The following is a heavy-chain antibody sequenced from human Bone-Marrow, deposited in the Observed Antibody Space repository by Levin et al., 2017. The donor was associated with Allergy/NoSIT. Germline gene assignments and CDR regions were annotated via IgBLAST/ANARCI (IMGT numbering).Heavy chain of an antibody. CDR2: IRISSRNI. CDR1: GFIFSDYS. D-gene: IGHD2-15*01. Sequence: GGSLRLSCAASGFIFSDYSMSWIRQAPGKGLEWVSYIRISSRNIYYADSVKGRFTISRDNAKNSLYLQMNSLRAEDTAVYYCARDRLRGEMCSGGYCYSDGGFDYWGQGTLVTVSS. CDR3: ARDRLRGEMCSGGYCYSDGGFDY. V-gene: IGHV3-11*01. J-gene: IGHJ4*02.